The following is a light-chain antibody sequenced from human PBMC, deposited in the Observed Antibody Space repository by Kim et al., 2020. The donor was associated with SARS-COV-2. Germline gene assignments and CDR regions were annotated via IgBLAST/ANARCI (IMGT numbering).Light chain of an antibody. J-gene: IGLJ2*01. V-gene: IGLV3-19*01. CDR2: GKN. Sequence: SSELTQDPAVSVALGQTVRITCQGDSLRSYYATWYQQKPGQAPIVVIYGKNNRPSGIPDRFSGSSSGNTASLTITGTQAGDEADYYFNFLGSNDNVVFGG. CDR1: SLRSYY. CDR3: NFLGSNDNVV.